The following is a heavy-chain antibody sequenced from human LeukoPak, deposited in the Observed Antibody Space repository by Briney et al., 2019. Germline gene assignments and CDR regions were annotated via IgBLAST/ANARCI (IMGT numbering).Heavy chain of an antibody. CDR3: ARAQRITIFGVVIWGSYGMDV. Sequence: ASVKVSCKASGYTFTSYYMHWVRQATGQGLEWMGWMNPNSGNTGYAQKFQGRVTMTRNTSISTAYMELSSLRSEDTAVYYCARAQRITIFGVVIWGSYGMDVWGQGTTVTVSS. CDR2: MNPNSGNT. V-gene: IGHV1-8*02. J-gene: IGHJ6*02. CDR1: GYTFTSYY. D-gene: IGHD3-3*01.